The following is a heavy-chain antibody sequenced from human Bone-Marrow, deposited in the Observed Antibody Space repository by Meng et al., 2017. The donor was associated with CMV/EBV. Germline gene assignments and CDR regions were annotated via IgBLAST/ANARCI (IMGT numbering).Heavy chain of an antibody. CDR3: AKGDTSSPLQH. CDR2: ISSSSSYI. D-gene: IGHD1-26*01. J-gene: IGHJ4*02. Sequence: GGSLRLSCAASGFTFSSYSMNWVRQAPGKGLEWVSSISSSSSYIYYADSVKGRFTISRDNPKNTLYLQMNSLRAEDTAVYYCAKGDTSSPLQHWGQGNLVHVAS. CDR1: GFTFSSYS. V-gene: IGHV3-21*01.